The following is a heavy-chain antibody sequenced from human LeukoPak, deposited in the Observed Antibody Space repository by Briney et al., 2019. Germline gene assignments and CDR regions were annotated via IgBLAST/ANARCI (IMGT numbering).Heavy chain of an antibody. Sequence: SETLSLTCTVSGGSISSYYWGWIRQPPGKGLEWIGSIYYSGSTYYNPSLKSRVTISVDTSKNQFSLKLSSVTAADTAVYYCARSDCSGGSCYYPSYYFDYWGQGTLVTVSS. CDR1: GGSISSYY. D-gene: IGHD2-15*01. J-gene: IGHJ4*02. V-gene: IGHV4-39*01. CDR3: ARSDCSGGSCYYPSYYFDY. CDR2: IYYSGST.